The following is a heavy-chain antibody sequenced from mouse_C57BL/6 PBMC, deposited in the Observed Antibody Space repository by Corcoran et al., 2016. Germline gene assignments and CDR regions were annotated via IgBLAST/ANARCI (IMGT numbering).Heavy chain of an antibody. Sequence: QVQLQQSGPELVKPGASVKISCKASGYSFTSYYIHWVKQRPGQGLEWIGWIYPGSGNTKYNEKFKGKATLTADTSSSTAYMQLSSLTSEDSAVYYCASPHYYGSSYFDYWGQGTTLTVSS. J-gene: IGHJ2*01. CDR2: IYPGSGNT. CDR1: GYSFTSYY. V-gene: IGHV1-66*01. CDR3: ASPHYYGSSYFDY. D-gene: IGHD1-1*01.